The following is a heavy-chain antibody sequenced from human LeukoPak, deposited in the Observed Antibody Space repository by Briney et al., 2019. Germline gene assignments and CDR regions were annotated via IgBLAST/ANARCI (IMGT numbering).Heavy chain of an antibody. V-gene: IGHV4-59*01. CDR3: ARWATVDTAMDPGYFDY. CDR2: IYYSGGT. CDR1: GGSISSYY. J-gene: IGHJ4*02. D-gene: IGHD5-18*01. Sequence: SETLSLTCTVSGGSISSYYWSWVRQPPGKGLEWIGYIYYSGGTNYNPSLKSRVTISVDTSKNQFSLRLSSVTAADTAVYYCARWATVDTAMDPGYFDYWGQGTLVTVSS.